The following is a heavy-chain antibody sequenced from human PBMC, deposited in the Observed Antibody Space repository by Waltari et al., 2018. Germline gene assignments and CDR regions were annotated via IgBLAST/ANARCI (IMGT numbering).Heavy chain of an antibody. CDR2: IYYSGVT. D-gene: IGHD1-7*01. CDR1: GGSISSYY. Sequence: QVQLQESGPGLVKPSETLSLTCTVSGGSISSYYWSWIRQPPGKGLEWIGYIYYSGVTNYNPALKSLVTISVDTSKNQFSLKLSSVTAADTAVYYCAGAKLELLYRYWGQGTLVTVSS. J-gene: IGHJ4*02. CDR3: AGAKLELLYRY. V-gene: IGHV4-59*01.